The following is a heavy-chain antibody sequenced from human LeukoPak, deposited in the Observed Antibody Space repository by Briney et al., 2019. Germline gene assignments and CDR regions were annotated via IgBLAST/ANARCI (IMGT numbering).Heavy chain of an antibody. J-gene: IGHJ4*02. CDR2: IFPGDSDI. CDR1: GYSFTTYW. D-gene: IGHD1/OR15-1a*01. V-gene: IGHV5-51*01. CDR3: ATSESQTRFDS. Sequence: GESLKISCKGSGYSFTTYWIGWVRQMPGKGLEWMGIIFPGDSDIAYSPSFQGHVTISADKSINTAYLQWSTLKAPDTAIYYCATSESQTRFDSWGQGTLVTVSS.